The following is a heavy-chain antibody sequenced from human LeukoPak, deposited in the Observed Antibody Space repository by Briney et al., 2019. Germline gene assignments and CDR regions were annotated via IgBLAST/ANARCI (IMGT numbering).Heavy chain of an antibody. CDR2: ISGSGGST. CDR3: AKALWLDIRGKRYYYYYYMDV. Sequence: GGSLRLSCAASGFTFSSYAMSWVRQAPGKGLEWVSAISGSGGSTYYADSVKGRFTISRDNSKNTLYLQMNSLRAEDTAVYYCAKALWLDIRGKRYYYYYYMDVWGKGTTVTVSS. CDR1: GFTFSSYA. J-gene: IGHJ6*03. D-gene: IGHD2-21*01. V-gene: IGHV3-23*01.